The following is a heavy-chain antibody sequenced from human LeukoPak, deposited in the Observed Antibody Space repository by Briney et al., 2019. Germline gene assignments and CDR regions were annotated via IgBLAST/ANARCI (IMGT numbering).Heavy chain of an antibody. CDR3: AYTLYDSSGYYQTDY. Sequence: SGTLSLTCAVSGGSISSGGYSWSWIRQPPGKGLEWIGYIYHSGSTYYNPSLKSRVTISVDRSKNQFSLKLSSVTAADTAVYYCAYTLYDSSGYYQTDYWGQGTLVTVSS. V-gene: IGHV4-30-2*01. CDR2: IYHSGST. D-gene: IGHD3-22*01. CDR1: GGSISSGGYS. J-gene: IGHJ4*02.